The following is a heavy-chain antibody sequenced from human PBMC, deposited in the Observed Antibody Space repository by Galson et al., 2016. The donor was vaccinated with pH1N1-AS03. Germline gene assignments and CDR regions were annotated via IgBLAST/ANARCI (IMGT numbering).Heavy chain of an antibody. V-gene: IGHV1-18*04. D-gene: IGHD2-8*01. J-gene: IGHJ3*02. CDR1: DSTFSTFG. Sequence: SVKVSCKASDSTFSTFGFGWVRQAPGQGLEWMGWISAYNGNTKYAQRVQGRATMTSDTSTTTAYLELRSLRPDDTAVYYCASCTSDALDIWGQGTMVTVSS. CDR2: ISAYNGNT. CDR3: ASCTSDALDI.